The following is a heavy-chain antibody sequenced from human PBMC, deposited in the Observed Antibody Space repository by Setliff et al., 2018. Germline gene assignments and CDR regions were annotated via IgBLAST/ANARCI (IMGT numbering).Heavy chain of an antibody. J-gene: IGHJ6*02. D-gene: IGHD3-9*01. Sequence: PGGSLRLSCAASEFIFSNYAMAWVRQAPGKGLEWVSAIGGRSDYTFYAASVKGRFTTSRDNSKNTLYLQMNSLRDEDTAVYFCVKHGAYNDFLTGYNFYYDMDVWGQGTTVTVSS. CDR1: EFIFSNYA. CDR2: IGGRSDYT. V-gene: IGHV3-23*01. CDR3: VKHGAYNDFLTGYNFYYDMDV.